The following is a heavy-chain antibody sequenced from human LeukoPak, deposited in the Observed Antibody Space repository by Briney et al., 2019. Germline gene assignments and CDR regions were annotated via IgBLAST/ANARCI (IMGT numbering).Heavy chain of an antibody. V-gene: IGHV4-59*12. Sequence: SETLSPTCSVSDDSITMYYWTWIRQPPGKGLEWIGYVDHTGSTNYNPSLKSRVTMSVDTSKNKFSLKLSSVTAADTAVYYCARVICSGGSCRFDYWGQGTLVTVSS. CDR1: DDSITMYY. CDR3: ARVICSGGSCRFDY. D-gene: IGHD2-15*01. J-gene: IGHJ4*02. CDR2: VDHTGST.